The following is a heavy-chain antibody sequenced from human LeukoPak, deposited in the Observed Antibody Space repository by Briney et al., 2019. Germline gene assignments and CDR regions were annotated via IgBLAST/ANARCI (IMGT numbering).Heavy chain of an antibody. D-gene: IGHD5-18*01. Sequence: PGGSLRVSCAASGFTFSNAWMNWVRQAPGKGLEWVSRIRSKVSGETTDYAAPVKGRCTISRDDSKNTLFLQMSSLRTDDTAVYYCATEGYGYGEMDHWGQGTLVTVSS. CDR3: ATEGYGYGEMDH. CDR1: GFTFSNAW. CDR2: IRSKVSGETT. J-gene: IGHJ4*02. V-gene: IGHV3-15*01.